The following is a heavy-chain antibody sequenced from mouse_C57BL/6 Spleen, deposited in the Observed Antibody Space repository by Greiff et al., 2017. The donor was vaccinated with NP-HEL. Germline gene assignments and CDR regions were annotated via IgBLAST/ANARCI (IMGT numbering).Heavy chain of an antibody. CDR2: IYPGDGDT. V-gene: IGHV1-80*01. CDR3: AREGYSNHYYFDY. D-gene: IGHD2-5*01. CDR1: GYAFSSYW. Sequence: QVQLQQSGAELVKPGASVKISCKASGYAFSSYWMNWVKQRPGKGLEWIGQIYPGDGDTNYNGKFKGKATLTADKSSSTAYMQLSSLTSEDSAVYFCAREGYSNHYYFDYWGQGTTLTVSS. J-gene: IGHJ2*01.